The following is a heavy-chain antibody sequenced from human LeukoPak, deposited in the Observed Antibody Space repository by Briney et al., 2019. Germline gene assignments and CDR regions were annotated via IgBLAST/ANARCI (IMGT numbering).Heavy chain of an antibody. J-gene: IGHJ4*02. CDR1: GGSISSHY. V-gene: IGHV4-59*11. CDR2: IYYSGST. D-gene: IGHD3-10*01. CDR3: ARGPLAEWFGEIDN. Sequence: SETLSLTCTVSGGSISSHYWSWIRQPPGKGLEWIGYIYYSGSTNYNPSLKSRVTISVDTSKNQFSLKLSSVTAADTAVYYCARGPLAEWFGEIDNWGQGTLVTVSS.